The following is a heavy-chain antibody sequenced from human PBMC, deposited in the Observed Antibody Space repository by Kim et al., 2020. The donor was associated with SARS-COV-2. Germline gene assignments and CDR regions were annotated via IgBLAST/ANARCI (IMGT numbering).Heavy chain of an antibody. D-gene: IGHD3-10*01. CDR3: TRDYFGRLDY. V-gene: IGHV3-74*01. Sequence: IYADSRKGLFTTSKHNANNTLFLDMNRLRPEDTAVYYCTRDYFGRLDYWGQGTLVTVSS. J-gene: IGHJ4*02.